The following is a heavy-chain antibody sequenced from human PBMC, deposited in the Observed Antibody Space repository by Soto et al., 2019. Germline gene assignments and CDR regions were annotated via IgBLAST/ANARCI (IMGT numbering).Heavy chain of an antibody. CDR1: GFTFSGSA. Sequence: PGGSLRLSCAASGFTFSGSAMHWVRQASGKXLEWVGRIRSKANSYATAYAASVKGRFTISRDDSKNTAYLQMNSLKTEDTAVYYCTRQESSGWYYYYYGMDVWGQGTTVTVYS. J-gene: IGHJ6*02. CDR2: IRSKANSYAT. CDR3: TRQESSGWYYYYYGMDV. V-gene: IGHV3-73*01. D-gene: IGHD6-19*01.